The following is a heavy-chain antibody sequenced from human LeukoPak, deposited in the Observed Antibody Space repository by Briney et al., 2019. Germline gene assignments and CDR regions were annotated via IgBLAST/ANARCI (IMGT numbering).Heavy chain of an antibody. V-gene: IGHV3-11*01. J-gene: IGHJ4*02. D-gene: IGHD5-12*01. CDR2: ISSSGSTI. CDR3: ARGGYSGYDALDY. CDR1: GFTFSDYY. Sequence: PGGSLRLSCAASGFTFSDYYMSWIRQAPGRGLEWVSYISSSGSTIYYADSVKGRFTISRDNAKNSLYLQMNSLRAEDMAVYYCARGGYSGYDALDYWGQGTLVTVSS.